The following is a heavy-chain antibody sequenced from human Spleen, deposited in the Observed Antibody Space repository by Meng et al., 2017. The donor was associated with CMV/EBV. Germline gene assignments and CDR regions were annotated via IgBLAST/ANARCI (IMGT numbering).Heavy chain of an antibody. V-gene: IGHV1-18*04. CDR2: ISAYNGNT. J-gene: IGHJ6*02. D-gene: IGHD2-2*01. CDR1: GYTFTGYS. Sequence: ASVKVSCKASGYTFTGYSLHWVRQAPGQGLEWMGWISAYNGNTNYAQKLQGRVTMTTDTSTSTAYMELRSLRSGDTAVYYCARVQVVPAANHYYYYGMDVWGQGTTVTVSS. CDR3: ARVQVVPAANHYYYYGMDV.